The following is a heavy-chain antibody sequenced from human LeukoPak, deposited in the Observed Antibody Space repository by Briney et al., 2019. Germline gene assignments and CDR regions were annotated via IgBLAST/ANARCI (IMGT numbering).Heavy chain of an antibody. CDR3: ARRTGYYDGFDY. CDR2: IYYSGST. V-gene: IGHV4-59*01. Sequence: SEILSLTCTVSGGSINNYYWSWIRRPPGKGLELIGYIYYSGSTNYNPSLKSRVTMSVDTSKNQFSLKVNSVTAADTAVYYCARRTGYYDGFDYWGQGTLVTVSS. CDR1: GGSINNYY. D-gene: IGHD3/OR15-3a*01. J-gene: IGHJ4*02.